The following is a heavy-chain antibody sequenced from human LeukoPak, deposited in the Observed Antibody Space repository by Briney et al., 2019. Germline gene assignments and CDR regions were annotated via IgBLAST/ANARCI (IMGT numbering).Heavy chain of an antibody. V-gene: IGHV3-30*03. CDR1: GFTFSSYG. J-gene: IGHJ3*02. CDR3: AREGSGEFADI. D-gene: IGHD3-10*01. Sequence: GGSLRLSCAASGFTFSSYGMHWVRQAPGKGLEWVAVISYDGSNKYYADSVKGRFTISRDNFKNTLYLQLNSLRVGDTAVYYCAREGSGEFADIWGQGTMVTVSS. CDR2: ISYDGSNK.